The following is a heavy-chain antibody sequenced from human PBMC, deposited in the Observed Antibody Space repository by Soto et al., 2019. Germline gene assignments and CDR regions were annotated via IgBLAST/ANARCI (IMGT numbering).Heavy chain of an antibody. V-gene: IGHV4-34*01. Sequence: PSETLSLTCAACGGSFSGYYWSWIRQPPGKGLEWIGEINHSGSTNYNPSLKSRVTISVDTSKNQFSLKLSSVTAADTAVYYCARAPAVLRYLDGSKYHYYYGMDVWGKGTTVTVSS. CDR3: ARAPAVLRYLDGSKYHYYYGMDV. CDR2: INHSGST. D-gene: IGHD3-9*01. CDR1: GGSFSGYY. J-gene: IGHJ6*04.